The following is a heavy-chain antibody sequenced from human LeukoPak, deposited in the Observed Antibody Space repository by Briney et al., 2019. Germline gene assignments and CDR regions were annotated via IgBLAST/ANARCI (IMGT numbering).Heavy chain of an antibody. CDR1: GGSISSGAYY. J-gene: IGHJ6*03. D-gene: IGHD3-3*01. CDR3: ARHPITFYDFWSGFNGPMDV. Sequence: PSETLSLTCTVSGGSISSGAYYWSWIRQVPGKGLEWIGYGYFRGNTFYNPSLKGRVTISVDTSKNQFSLKLSSVTAADTAVYYCARHPITFYDFWSGFNGPMDVWGKGTTVTVSS. CDR2: GYFRGNT. V-gene: IGHV4-30-4*08.